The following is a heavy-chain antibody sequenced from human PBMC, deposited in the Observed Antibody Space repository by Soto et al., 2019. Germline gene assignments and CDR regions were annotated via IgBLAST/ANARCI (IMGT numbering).Heavy chain of an antibody. CDR3: ARDLSGSYSFDY. Sequence: QVQLVQSGAEVKKPGSSVKVSCKASGGTFSSYTISWVRQAPGQGLEWMGRIIPILGIANYAQKFQGRVKITADQSTSTAYMELSSLRSEDTAVYYCARDLSGSYSFDYWGQGTLVTVSS. J-gene: IGHJ4*02. CDR2: IIPILGIA. CDR1: GGTFSSYT. V-gene: IGHV1-69*08. D-gene: IGHD1-26*01.